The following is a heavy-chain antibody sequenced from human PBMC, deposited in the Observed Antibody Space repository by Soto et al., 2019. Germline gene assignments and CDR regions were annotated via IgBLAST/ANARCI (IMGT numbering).Heavy chain of an antibody. CDR1: GDSVSSNSAA. CDR2: TYYRSKWCN. CDR3: ARDRLGDGYNDY. J-gene: IGHJ4*02. Sequence: SQALSLPDAISGDSVSSNSAACSLFRQSPSKGLEWLRRTYYRSKWCNNYAVSVKSRITINPDTSKTQFSLQLSSVTPGDTAVYYCARDRLGDGYNDYWGQGTLVTVSS. V-gene: IGHV6-1*01. D-gene: IGHD5-12*01.